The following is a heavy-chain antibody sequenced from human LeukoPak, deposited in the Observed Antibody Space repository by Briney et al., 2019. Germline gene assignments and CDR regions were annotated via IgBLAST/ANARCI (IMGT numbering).Heavy chain of an antibody. Sequence: GGSLRLSCAASGFTFSSYWMSWVRQAPGKGLEWVANIKQDGSEKYYVDSVKGRFTISRDNAKNSLYLQMNSLRAEDTAVYYCARLKLLWSNYFDYWGQETLVTVSS. CDR3: ARLKLLWSNYFDY. D-gene: IGHD2-2*01. J-gene: IGHJ4*02. V-gene: IGHV3-7*01. CDR1: GFTFSSYW. CDR2: IKQDGSEK.